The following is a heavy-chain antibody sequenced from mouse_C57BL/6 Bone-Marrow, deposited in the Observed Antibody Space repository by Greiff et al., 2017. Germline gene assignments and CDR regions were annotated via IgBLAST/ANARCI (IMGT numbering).Heavy chain of an antibody. CDR1: GYTFTSYW. CDR3: ARDGVYYGSSPLYGYFDV. D-gene: IGHD1-1*01. V-gene: IGHV1-53*01. Sequence: VQLQQPGTELVKPGASVKLSCKASGYTFTSYWMHWVKQRPGQGLEWIGNINPSNGGTNYNEKFKSKATLTVDKSSSTAYMQLSSLTSEDSAVYYCARDGVYYGSSPLYGYFDVWGTGTTVTVSS. CDR2: INPSNGGT. J-gene: IGHJ1*03.